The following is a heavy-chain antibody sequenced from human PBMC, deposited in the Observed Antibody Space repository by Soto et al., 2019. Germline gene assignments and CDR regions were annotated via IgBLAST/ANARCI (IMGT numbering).Heavy chain of an antibody. J-gene: IGHJ6*02. CDR1: GGSINYSY. D-gene: IGHD4-17*01. CDR3: ARVNYGEYYYGMDV. V-gene: IGHV4-59*01. CDR2: ISYTGSA. Sequence: SETLSLTCTVSGGSINYSYWTWIRQPPGKGLEWIGYISYTGSANYNASLKSRLTISVDTSKNQFSLKLSSVTAADTALYYCARVNYGEYYYGMDVWGQGTTVTVSS.